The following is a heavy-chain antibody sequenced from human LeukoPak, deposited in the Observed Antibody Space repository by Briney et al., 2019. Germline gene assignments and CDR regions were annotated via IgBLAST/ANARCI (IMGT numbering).Heavy chain of an antibody. CDR3: ASHSSWYVSYYFDY. D-gene: IGHD6-13*01. CDR2: ISGSGGST. J-gene: IGHJ4*02. Sequence: QPGGSLRLTCAASGFTFSSYAMSWVRQAPGKGLEWVSAISGSGGSTYYADSVKGRFTISRDNSKNALYLQMNSLRAEDTAVYYCASHSSWYVSYYFDYWGQGTLVTVSS. V-gene: IGHV3-23*01. CDR1: GFTFSSYA.